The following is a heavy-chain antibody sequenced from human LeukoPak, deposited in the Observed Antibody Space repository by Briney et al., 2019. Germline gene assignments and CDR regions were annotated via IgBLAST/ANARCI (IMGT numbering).Heavy chain of an antibody. D-gene: IGHD2-2*01. Sequence: PGGSLRLSCAASGFTFSSYAMSWVRQAPGKGLEWASAISGSGGSTYYADSVKGRFTISRDNSKNSLYLQMNSLRAEDTAVYYCAKQSRPAVRGCFDYWGRGTLVTVSS. CDR3: AKQSRPAVRGCFDY. J-gene: IGHJ4*02. CDR1: GFTFSSYA. V-gene: IGHV3-23*01. CDR2: ISGSGGST.